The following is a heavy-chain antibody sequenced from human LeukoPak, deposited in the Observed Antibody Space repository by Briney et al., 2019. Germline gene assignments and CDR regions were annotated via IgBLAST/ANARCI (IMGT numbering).Heavy chain of an antibody. J-gene: IGHJ1*01. CDR1: GGSISSSNYY. D-gene: IGHD6-19*01. CDR3: AREMGSGWYGYFQH. V-gene: IGHV4-39*02. CDR2: IYYSGST. Sequence: SETLSLTCTVSGGSISSSNYYWGWIRQPPGKGLEWIGSIYYSGSTYYNPSLKSRVTISVDTSKNQFSLKLSSVTAADTAVYYCAREMGSGWYGYFQHWGQGTLVTVSS.